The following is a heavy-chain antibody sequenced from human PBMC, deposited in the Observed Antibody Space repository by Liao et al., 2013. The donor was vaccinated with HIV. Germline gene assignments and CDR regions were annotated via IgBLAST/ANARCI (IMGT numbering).Heavy chain of an antibody. CDR3: ARGPGGIQLWLPPFDF. V-gene: IGHV4-34*01. D-gene: IGHD1-1*01. Sequence: QVQLQQWGAGLLKPSETLSLTCAVYGGSFSGYYWSWIRQPPGKGLEWIGYIYYSGTTYYNPSLKSRVTISVDTSKNQFSLKLTSVTAADTAVYYCARGPGGIQLWLPPFDFWGQGTLVTVSS. J-gene: IGHJ4*02. CDR1: GGSFSGYY. CDR2: IYYSGTT.